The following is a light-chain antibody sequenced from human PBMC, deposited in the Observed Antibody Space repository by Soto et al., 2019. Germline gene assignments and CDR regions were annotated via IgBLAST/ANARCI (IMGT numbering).Light chain of an antibody. CDR1: NIGSKN. J-gene: IGLJ2*01. CDR2: RDT. CDR3: QVWDSSVV. Sequence: SYELTQTLSVSVALGQTARIPCGINNIGSKNVHWYQQRPGQAPLLVIYRDTNRPSGIPERFSGSNSGNTATLTITRAQVGDEADYYCQVWDSSVVFGGGTKLTVL. V-gene: IGLV3-9*01.